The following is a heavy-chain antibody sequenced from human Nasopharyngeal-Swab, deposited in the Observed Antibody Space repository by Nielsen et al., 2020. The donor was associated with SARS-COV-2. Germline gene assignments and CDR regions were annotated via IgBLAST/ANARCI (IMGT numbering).Heavy chain of an antibody. D-gene: IGHD3-22*01. Sequence: SETLSLTCSVSDQSISSTTHYWGWIRQPPGNGLEWIGATYYGGNPNYNPSLKSRLTISVDTSKNNFSLKLNSVTAADTAVYYCARRSYYSDASAYFFDYWGRGTLVTVSP. CDR2: TYYGGNP. V-gene: IGHV4-39*02. J-gene: IGHJ4*01. CDR3: ARRSYYSDASAYFFDY. CDR1: DQSISSTTHY.